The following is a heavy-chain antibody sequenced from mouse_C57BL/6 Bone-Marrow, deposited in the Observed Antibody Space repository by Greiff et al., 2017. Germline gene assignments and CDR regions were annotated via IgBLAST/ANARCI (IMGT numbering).Heavy chain of an antibody. CDR2: IDPEDGDT. Sequence: EVQLQQSGAELVRPGASVKLSCTASGFNIKDYYMHWVKQRPEQGLEWIGRIDPEDGDTAYASKFQGNATMTADTSSNTAYLQLSSLTSEDTAVYYCTPGGCAMDYWGQGTSVTVSS. CDR3: TPGGCAMDY. V-gene: IGHV14-1*01. J-gene: IGHJ4*01. CDR1: GFNIKDYY. D-gene: IGHD1-1*02.